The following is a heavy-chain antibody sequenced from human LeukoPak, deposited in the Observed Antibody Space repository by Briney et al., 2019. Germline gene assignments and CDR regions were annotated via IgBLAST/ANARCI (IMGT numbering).Heavy chain of an antibody. Sequence: SETLSLTWTVSGGSISSSSYYWAWVRQPPGKGLEWIGSVHYSGSTYYNPSLKSRLTVFVDRSKNQFSLNLSSVTAPDTAVYYCARGAVAVRFTYGFARTWFDPCGQGTLVTVSS. CDR2: VHYSGST. CDR3: ARGAVAVRFTYGFARTWFDP. J-gene: IGHJ5*02. CDR1: GGSISSSSYY. D-gene: IGHD3-10*01. V-gene: IGHV4-39*01.